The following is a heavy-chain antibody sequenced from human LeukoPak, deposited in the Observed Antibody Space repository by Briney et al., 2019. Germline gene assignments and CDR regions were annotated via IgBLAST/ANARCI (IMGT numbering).Heavy chain of an antibody. V-gene: IGHV3-48*03. CDR3: ARDKTMVRGVLMGGAFDI. CDR1: GFTFSSFE. Sequence: GGSLRLSCAASGFTFSSFEMNWVRQAPGKGLEWVSYISSSGSTIYYADSVKGRFTISRDNAKNSLYLQMNSLRAEDTAVYYCARDKTMVRGVLMGGAFDIWGQGTMVTVSS. J-gene: IGHJ3*02. CDR2: ISSSGSTI. D-gene: IGHD3-10*01.